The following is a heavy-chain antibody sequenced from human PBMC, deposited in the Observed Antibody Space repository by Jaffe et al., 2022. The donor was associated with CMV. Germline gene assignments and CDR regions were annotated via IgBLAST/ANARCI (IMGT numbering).Heavy chain of an antibody. Sequence: QVQLQESGPGLVKPSETLSLTCTVSGGSVSSGSYYWSWIRQPPGKGLEWIGYIYYSGSTNYNPSLKSRVTISVDTSKNQFSLKLSSVTAADTAVYYCAREVGSVPIPYYYYYGMDVWGQGTTVTVSS. D-gene: IGHD2-2*01. CDR1: GGSVSSGSYY. V-gene: IGHV4-61*01. CDR2: IYYSGST. J-gene: IGHJ6*02. CDR3: AREVGSVPIPYYYYYGMDV.